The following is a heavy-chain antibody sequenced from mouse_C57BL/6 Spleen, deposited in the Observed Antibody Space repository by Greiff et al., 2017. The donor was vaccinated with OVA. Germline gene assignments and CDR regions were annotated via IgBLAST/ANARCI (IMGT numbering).Heavy chain of an antibody. V-gene: IGHV14-2*01. CDR3: ARSTTVVAPCDY. CDR2: IDPEDGET. J-gene: IGHJ2*01. Sequence: EVQLQQSGAELVKPGASVKLSCTASGFNIKDYYMHWVKQRTEQGLEWIGRIDPEDGETEYAPKFQGKATITADTSSNTAYLQLSSLTSEDTAVYYCARSTTVVAPCDYWGQGTTLTVSS. CDR1: GFNIKDYY. D-gene: IGHD1-1*01.